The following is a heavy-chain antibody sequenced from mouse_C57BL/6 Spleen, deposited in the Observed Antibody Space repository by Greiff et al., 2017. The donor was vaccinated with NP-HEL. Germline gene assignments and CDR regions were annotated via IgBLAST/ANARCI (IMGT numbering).Heavy chain of an antibody. Sequence: VQLQESGAELVRPGASVTLSCKASGYTFTDYEMHWVKQTPVHGLEWIGAIDPETGGTAYNQKFKGKAILTADKSSSTAYMELRSLTSEDSAVYYCTFYGSSSYWYFDVWGTGTTVTVSS. J-gene: IGHJ1*03. CDR2: IDPETGGT. D-gene: IGHD1-1*01. V-gene: IGHV1-15*01. CDR1: GYTFTDYE. CDR3: TFYGSSSYWYFDV.